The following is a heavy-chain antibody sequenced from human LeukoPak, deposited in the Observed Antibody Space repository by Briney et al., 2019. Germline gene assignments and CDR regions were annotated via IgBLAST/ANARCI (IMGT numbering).Heavy chain of an antibody. Sequence: GGSLRLSCATSGFTFNNHAMSWVRQAPGMGLQWVSAISSSGGSAYYADSVKGRFTISRDNSKNTLFLQMNSLRTEDTAVSHCARRSPSSLGGRAIDYWGQGTLVTVSS. CDR3: ARRSPSSLGGRAIDY. J-gene: IGHJ4*02. V-gene: IGHV3-23*01. CDR1: GFTFNNHA. CDR2: ISSSGGSA. D-gene: IGHD2-15*01.